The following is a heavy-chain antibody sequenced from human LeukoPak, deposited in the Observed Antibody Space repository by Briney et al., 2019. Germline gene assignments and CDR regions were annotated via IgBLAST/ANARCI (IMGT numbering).Heavy chain of an antibody. CDR1: GGSISSGSYY. J-gene: IGHJ6*03. CDR2: IYTSGST. CDR3: ARELKEFCSSTSCYAIYYYYMYV. V-gene: IGHV4-61*02. Sequence: SETLSLICTVSGGSISSGSYYWSWIRQPAGKGLEWIGRIYTSGSTNYNPSLKSRVTISVDTSKNQFSLKLSSVTAADTAVYYCARELKEFCSSTSCYAIYYYYMYVWGKGTRVTVSS. D-gene: IGHD2-2*01.